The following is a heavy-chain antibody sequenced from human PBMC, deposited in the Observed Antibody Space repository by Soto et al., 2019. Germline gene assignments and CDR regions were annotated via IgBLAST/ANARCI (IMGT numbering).Heavy chain of an antibody. CDR3: ARLVGAYDSYFDH. V-gene: IGHV5-51*01. J-gene: IGHJ4*02. D-gene: IGHD5-12*01. CDR2: IYPGDSET. CDR1: GYDFSRTW. Sequence: GESLKISCKGSGYDFSRTWIGWVRQLPGKGLDWMGIIYPGDSETRYSPSSQGHVTISADKSISTAYLQWSSLKTSDIGMYYCARLVGAYDSYFDHWGQGTRVTVSS.